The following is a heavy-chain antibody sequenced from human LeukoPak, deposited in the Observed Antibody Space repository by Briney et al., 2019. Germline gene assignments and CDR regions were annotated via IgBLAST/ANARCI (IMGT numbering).Heavy chain of an antibody. J-gene: IGHJ4*02. D-gene: IGHD1-26*01. V-gene: IGHV1-18*01. CDR2: ISAYNGNT. Sequence: ASVKVSCKASGYTFTSYGISWVRQAPGQGLEWMGWISAYNGNTNYAQKLQGRVTMTTDTSTSTAYMELRSLRSDDTAVYYCARVSYPFEWELVAYFDYWGQGTLVTVSS. CDR3: ARVSYPFEWELVAYFDY. CDR1: GYTFTSYG.